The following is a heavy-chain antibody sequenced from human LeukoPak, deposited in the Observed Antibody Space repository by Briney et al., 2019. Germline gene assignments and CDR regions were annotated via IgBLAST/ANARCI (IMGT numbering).Heavy chain of an antibody. CDR3: ARDSSGYYVTNDAFDI. CDR2: IIPIFGTA. V-gene: IGHV1-69*06. J-gene: IGHJ3*02. Sequence: GASVKVSFKASGGTFSSYAISWVRQAPGQGLEWMGGIIPIFGTANYAQKFQGRVTITADKSTSTAYMELSSLRSEDTAVYYCARDSSGYYVTNDAFDIWGQGTMVTVSS. CDR1: GGTFSSYA. D-gene: IGHD3-22*01.